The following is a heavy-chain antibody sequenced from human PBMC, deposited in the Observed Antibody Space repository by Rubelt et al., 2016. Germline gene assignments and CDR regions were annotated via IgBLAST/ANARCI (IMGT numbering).Heavy chain of an antibody. CDR3: ASGSGWYSPDY. CDR1: GYTFTSYY. D-gene: IGHD6-19*01. J-gene: IGHJ4*02. Sequence: QVQLVQSGAEVKKPGASVKVSCKASGYTFTSYYIHWVRQAPGQGLEWMGIINPSGGITNYAQKFQGRVTMTSDTSTSTVYMDLSSLRSEDTAVYYCASGSGWYSPDYWGQGTLVTVSS. CDR2: INPSGGIT. V-gene: IGHV1-46*01.